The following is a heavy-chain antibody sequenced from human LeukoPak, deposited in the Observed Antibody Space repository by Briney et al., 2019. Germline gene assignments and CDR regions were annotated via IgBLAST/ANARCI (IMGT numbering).Heavy chain of an antibody. CDR3: ARDRGYSNYYDY. CDR1: EFTFSSYN. D-gene: IGHD5-12*01. V-gene: IGHV3-48*02. J-gene: IGHJ4*02. CDR2: ISKTSNTR. Sequence: GGSLRLSCAASEFTFSSYNMNWVRQTPGKGLEWVSYISKTSNTRDYADSVKGRFTISRDNDKNSLSLQMNSLRDEDTAVYYCARDRGYSNYYDYWGQGTLVTVSS.